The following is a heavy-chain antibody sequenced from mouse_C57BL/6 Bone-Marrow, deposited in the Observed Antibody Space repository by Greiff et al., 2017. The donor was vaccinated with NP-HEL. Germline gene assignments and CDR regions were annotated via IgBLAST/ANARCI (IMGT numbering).Heavy chain of an antibody. CDR1: GFTFSSYG. J-gene: IGHJ4*01. Sequence: EVQGVESGGDLVKPGGSLKLSCAASGFTFSSYGMSWVRQTPDKRLEWVATISSGGSYTYYPDSVKGRFTISRDNAKNTLYLQMSSLKSEDTAMYYCARHPITTVVATGAMDYWGQGTSVTVSS. CDR3: ARHPITTVVATGAMDY. D-gene: IGHD1-1*01. CDR2: ISSGGSYT. V-gene: IGHV5-6*01.